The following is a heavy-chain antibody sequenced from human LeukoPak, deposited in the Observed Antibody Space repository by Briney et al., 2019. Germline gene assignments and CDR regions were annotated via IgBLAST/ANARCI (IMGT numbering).Heavy chain of an antibody. J-gene: IGHJ6*03. V-gene: IGHV4-59*01. D-gene: IGHD1-7*01. Sequence: SETLSLTCTVSGGSISSYYWSWIRQPPGKGLEWIGYIYYSGSTNYNPSLKSRVTISVDTSKNQFSLKLSSVTVADTAVYYCARERLELRPYHYYMDVWGKGTTVTVSS. CDR3: ARERLELRPYHYYMDV. CDR1: GGSISSYY. CDR2: IYYSGST.